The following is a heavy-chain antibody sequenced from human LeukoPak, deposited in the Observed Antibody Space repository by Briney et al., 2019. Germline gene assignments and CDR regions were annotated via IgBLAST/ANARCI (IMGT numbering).Heavy chain of an antibody. V-gene: IGHV1-18*01. Sequence: ASVTVSCTASGYTFTSYGISWVRQAPGQGLEWVGWISAYNGNTNYAQKLQGRVTMTTDTSTSTAYMELRSLRSDDTAVYYCARSITIFGVVGSAGGYGGQGTLVTVSS. J-gene: IGHJ4*02. CDR2: ISAYNGNT. D-gene: IGHD3-3*01. CDR1: GYTFTSYG. CDR3: ARSITIFGVVGSAGGY.